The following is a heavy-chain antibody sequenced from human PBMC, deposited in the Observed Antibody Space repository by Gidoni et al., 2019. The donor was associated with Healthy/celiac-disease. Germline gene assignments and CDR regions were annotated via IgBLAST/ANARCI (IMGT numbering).Heavy chain of an antibody. CDR3: ARKLPYYYYYYGMDV. Sequence: QVQLQQWGAGLLKPSETLSLTCAVYGGSFSGYYWSWIRQPPGQGLEWIGEINHSGSTNYNPSLKSRVTISVDTSKNQFSLKLSSVTAADTAVYYCARKLPYYYYYYGMDVWGQGTTVTVSS. J-gene: IGHJ6*02. V-gene: IGHV4-34*01. CDR1: GGSFSGYY. CDR2: INHSGST. D-gene: IGHD1-7*01.